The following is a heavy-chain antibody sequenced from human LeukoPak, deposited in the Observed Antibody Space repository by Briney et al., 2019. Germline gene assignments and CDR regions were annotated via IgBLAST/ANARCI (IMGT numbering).Heavy chain of an antibody. D-gene: IGHD3-3*01. CDR2: IIPIFGTA. J-gene: IGHJ4*02. CDR1: GGTFSSHA. Sequence: SVKVSCKASGGTFSSHAISWVRQAPGQGLEWMGRIIPIFGTANYAQKFQGRVTITTDESTSTAYMELSSLRSEDTAVYYCASNTIFGVVIVDYWGQGTLVTVSS. V-gene: IGHV1-69*05. CDR3: ASNTIFGVVIVDY.